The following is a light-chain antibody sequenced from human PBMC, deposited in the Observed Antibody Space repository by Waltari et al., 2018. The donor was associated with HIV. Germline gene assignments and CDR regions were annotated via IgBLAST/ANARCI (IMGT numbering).Light chain of an antibody. CDR1: STTTAGYNH. V-gene: IGLV2-11*01. Sequence: QSALTQPRSVSGSPGQSVTMSRPGTSTTTAGYNHVSWYQQHPGKGPKLMIYDVSQRPSGVPDRFSGSKSGNTASLTISGLQAEDEADYYCSSYAGSYPVFGGGTKLTVL. J-gene: IGLJ3*02. CDR2: DVS. CDR3: SSYAGSYPV.